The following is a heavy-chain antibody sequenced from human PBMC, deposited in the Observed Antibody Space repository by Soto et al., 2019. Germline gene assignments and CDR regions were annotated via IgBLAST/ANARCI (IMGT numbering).Heavy chain of an antibody. CDR3: ARHGLLLGYCSGGSCYDTNWFDP. Sequence: SETLSLTCTVSGGSISNYYWSWIRQPPGKGLEWIAYIYYGGTTNYNPSLKSRVTISIDTSKDQFSLKLSSVTAADTAVYYCARHGLLLGYCSGGSCYDTNWFDPWGQGTLVTVSS. CDR2: IYYGGTT. V-gene: IGHV4-59*08. J-gene: IGHJ5*02. CDR1: GGSISNYY. D-gene: IGHD2-15*01.